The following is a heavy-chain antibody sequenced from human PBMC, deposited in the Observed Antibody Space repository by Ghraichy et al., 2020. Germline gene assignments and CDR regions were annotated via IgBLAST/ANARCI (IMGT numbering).Heavy chain of an antibody. CDR2: IYYSGST. CDR3: ARAYCVGDCYSGYDY. CDR1: GGSISSYY. D-gene: IGHD2-21*02. Sequence: SQTLSLTCTVSGGSISSYYWSWIRQPPGKGLEWIGYIYYSGSTNYNPSLKSRVTISVDTSKNQFSLKLSSVTAADTAVYYCARAYCVGDCYSGYDYWGQGTLVTVSS. V-gene: IGHV4-59*01. J-gene: IGHJ4*02.